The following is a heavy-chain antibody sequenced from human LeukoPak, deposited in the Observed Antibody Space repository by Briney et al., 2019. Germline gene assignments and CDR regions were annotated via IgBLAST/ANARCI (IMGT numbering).Heavy chain of an antibody. Sequence: PSETLSLTCAVSGYSISSGYYWGWIRPPPGKGLEWMGSIYHSGRTYYNPSLKSRVTISVDTSKNQFSLKVTSVTAADTAVYYCARRTGSGSYYVDFWGQGTVVTVSS. CDR2: IYHSGRT. CDR3: ARRTGSGSYYVDF. V-gene: IGHV4-38-2*01. D-gene: IGHD3-10*01. CDR1: GYSISSGYY. J-gene: IGHJ4*02.